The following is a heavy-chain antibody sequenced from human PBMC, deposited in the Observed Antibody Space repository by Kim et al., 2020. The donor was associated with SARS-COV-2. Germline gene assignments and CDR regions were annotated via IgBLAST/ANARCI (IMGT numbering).Heavy chain of an antibody. D-gene: IGHD5-12*01. Sequence: SLRLSCSSSVFPFLSSSLPFFLPPPCTFLSGVAVISYAGSNKYYADSVKGRFTISRDTCQNTLYLQMNSLRAEDTAVYYCARDSGYEYVGGGAVGYYFAYRGQGTLVTVSS. V-gene: IGHV3-30*01. J-gene: IGHJ4*02. CDR1: VFPFLSSS. CDR2: ISYAGSNK. CDR3: ARDSGYEYVGGGAVGYYFAY.